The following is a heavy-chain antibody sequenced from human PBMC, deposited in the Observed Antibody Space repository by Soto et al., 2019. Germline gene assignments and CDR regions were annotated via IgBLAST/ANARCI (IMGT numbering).Heavy chain of an antibody. J-gene: IGHJ5*02. CDR1: GYTFTNFG. CDR3: AREPPRATAGLNYFDP. CDR2: ISAFNGHT. V-gene: IGHV1-18*01. D-gene: IGHD6-13*01. Sequence: QVQLVQSGTEVKKPGASVKVSCKTSGYTFTNFGISWVRQAPGQGLEWMGWISAFNGHTHHAQKFQGRVTLTTDTSTTTAFLELRSLRSDDTAVYHCAREPPRATAGLNYFDPWGQGTLVSVSS.